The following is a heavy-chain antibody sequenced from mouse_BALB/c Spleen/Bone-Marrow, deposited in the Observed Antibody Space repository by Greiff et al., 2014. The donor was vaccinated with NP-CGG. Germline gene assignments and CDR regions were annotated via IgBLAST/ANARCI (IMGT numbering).Heavy chain of an antibody. V-gene: IGHV1-77*01. Sequence: VQLQQSGAELARPGASVKLSCKASGYTFTDYYINWVKQRTGQGLEWIGEIYPGSGNTYYNEKFKGKATLTADKSSSTAYMQLSSLTSEDSAVYFCAKGGYGSSHVRYYAMDYWGQGTSVTVSS. CDR1: GYTFTDYY. CDR3: AKGGYGSSHVRYYAMDY. D-gene: IGHD1-1*01. J-gene: IGHJ4*01. CDR2: IYPGSGNT.